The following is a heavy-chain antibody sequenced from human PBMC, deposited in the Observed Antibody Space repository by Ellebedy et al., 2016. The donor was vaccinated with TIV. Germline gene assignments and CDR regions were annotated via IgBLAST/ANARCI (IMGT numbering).Heavy chain of an antibody. CDR3: ARELRYYDSSEDYFDY. Sequence: AASVKVSCKASGYTFSSYYMHWVRQAPGQGLEWMGIINPSGGSTTYAQNLQGRVTMTRDTSTTTVYMELSSLRSEDTAVYYCARELRYYDSSEDYFDYWGQGTLVTVSS. V-gene: IGHV1-46*04. J-gene: IGHJ4*02. D-gene: IGHD3-22*01. CDR2: INPSGGST. CDR1: GYTFSSYY.